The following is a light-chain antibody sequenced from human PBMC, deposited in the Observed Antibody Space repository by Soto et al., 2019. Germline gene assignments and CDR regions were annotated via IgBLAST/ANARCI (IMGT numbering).Light chain of an antibody. CDR3: SSFTSTSTVV. Sequence: QSALTQPASVSGSLGQSITISCTGTSSDVGGYNYVSWYQQHPGKDPKVVIFEVTNRPSGVSSRFSGSKSGNTASLTVSGLRAEDEGDYYCSSFTSTSTVVFGGGTKVTVL. CDR2: EVT. J-gene: IGLJ2*01. V-gene: IGLV2-14*01. CDR1: SSDVGGYNY.